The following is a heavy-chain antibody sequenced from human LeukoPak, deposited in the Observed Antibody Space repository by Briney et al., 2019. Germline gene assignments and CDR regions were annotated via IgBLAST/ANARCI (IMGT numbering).Heavy chain of an antibody. CDR3: ARVVVKYYYDSNGLGAFDI. CDR2: IIPIFGTA. D-gene: IGHD3-22*01. V-gene: IGHV1-69*05. J-gene: IGHJ3*02. CDR1: GGTFSSYA. Sequence: ASVKVSCKASGGTFSSYAISWVRQAPGQGLEWMGGIIPIFGTANYAQKFQGRVTITTDESTSTAYMELSSPRSEDTAVYYCARVVVKYYYDSNGLGAFDIWGQGTMVTVSS.